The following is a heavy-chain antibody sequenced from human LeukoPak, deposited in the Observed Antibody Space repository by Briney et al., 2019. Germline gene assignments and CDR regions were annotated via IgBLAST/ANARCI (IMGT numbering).Heavy chain of an antibody. J-gene: IGHJ4*02. CDR1: GGSIRSSSYY. D-gene: IGHD5-24*01. CDR2: VFYSGST. CDR3: ARMTRDGYNHLEY. V-gene: IGHV4-39*01. Sequence: SETLSLTCTVSGGSIRSSSYYWGWIRQPPGKGLEWIGGVFYSGSTYYNPSLRSGVTTSIDTSKNQFSLRLRSVTAADAAIYYCARMTRDGYNHLEYWGRGTLVSVSS.